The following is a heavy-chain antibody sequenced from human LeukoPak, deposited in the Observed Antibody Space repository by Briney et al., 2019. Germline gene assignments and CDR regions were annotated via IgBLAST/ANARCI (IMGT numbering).Heavy chain of an antibody. D-gene: IGHD2-15*01. CDR1: GGSISSGDYY. V-gene: IGHV4-30-2*01. J-gene: IGHJ4*02. Sequence: SETLSLTCTVSGGSISSGDYYWSWIRQPPGKGLEWIGYIYHSGNTYYNPSLKSRVTISIDKSKNQFSLKLTSVTAADTAVYCCARDDIVAPDWGQGTLVTVSS. CDR2: IYHSGNT. CDR3: ARDDIVAPD.